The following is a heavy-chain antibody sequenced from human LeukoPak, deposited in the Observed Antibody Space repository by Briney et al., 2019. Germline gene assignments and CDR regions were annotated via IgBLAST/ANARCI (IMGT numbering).Heavy chain of an antibody. Sequence: GRSLRLSCAASGFTFSDFGMHWVRQAPGRGLEWVAVISYDGKNKYYADSVKGRFTISRDNSKNTLYLQMNSLRPEDTAVYYCARGYSFGQYFDSWGQGTLVTVSS. CDR2: ISYDGKNK. CDR1: GFTFSDFG. CDR3: ARGYSFGQYFDS. D-gene: IGHD5-18*01. V-gene: IGHV3-30*03. J-gene: IGHJ4*02.